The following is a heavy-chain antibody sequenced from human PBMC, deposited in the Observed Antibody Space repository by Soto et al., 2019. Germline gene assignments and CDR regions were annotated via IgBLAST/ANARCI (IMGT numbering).Heavy chain of an antibody. V-gene: IGHV3-11*01. J-gene: IGHJ5*02. CDR3: ATPIAMVRGVTKRPNWFDP. CDR2: ISSSGSTI. Sequence: TGGSLRLSCAASGFTFSDYYMSWIRQAPGKGLEWVSYISSSGSTIYYADSVKGRFTISRDNAKNSLYLQMNSLRAEDTAVYYCATPIAMVRGVTKRPNWFDPWGQGTLVTSPQ. CDR1: GFTFSDYY. D-gene: IGHD3-10*01.